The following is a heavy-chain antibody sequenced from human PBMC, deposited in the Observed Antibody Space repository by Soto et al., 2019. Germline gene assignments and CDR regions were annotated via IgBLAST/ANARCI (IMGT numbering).Heavy chain of an antibody. CDR2: ISGSGGST. Sequence: GGSLRLSCAASGFTFSSYAMSWVRQAPGKGLEWVSGISGSGGSTYYADSVKGRFTISRDNSKNTLYLQMNSLRAEDTAVYYCAKDRLDGSGSYYSDWGQGTLVTVSS. J-gene: IGHJ4*02. D-gene: IGHD3-10*01. V-gene: IGHV3-23*01. CDR3: AKDRLDGSGSYYSD. CDR1: GFTFSSYA.